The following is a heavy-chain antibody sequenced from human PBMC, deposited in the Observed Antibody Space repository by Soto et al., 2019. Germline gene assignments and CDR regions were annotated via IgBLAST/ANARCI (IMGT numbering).Heavy chain of an antibody. CDR2: IFPSDSDT. J-gene: IGHJ5*02. D-gene: IGHD3-22*01. V-gene: IGHV5-51*01. Sequence: PGESLKISCRTSGYKFTSSWIAWVRQKPGKGLEWMGIIFPSDSDTRYSPSFQGQVTISADRSTSTVFLQWASLKASHTAVYFCARNNKSGYFHSFDPWGRGTLVTVSS. CDR1: GYKFTSSW. CDR3: ARNNKSGYFHSFDP.